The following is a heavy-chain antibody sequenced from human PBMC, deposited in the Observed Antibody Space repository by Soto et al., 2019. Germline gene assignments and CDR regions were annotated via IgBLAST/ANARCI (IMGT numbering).Heavy chain of an antibody. J-gene: IGHJ6*03. CDR1: GGRFNTYV. D-gene: IGHD3-10*01. V-gene: IGHV1-69*12. CDR2: IIPVYRTT. CDR3: ARGDSRGYYMDV. Sequence: QAQLVQSGAEVRKPGSSVRVSCKSSGGRFNTYVITWVRQAPGQGLEWMGGIIPVYRTTMYAQHFEDRVTITADESTSTAYMEASSLRSEDTAVYYCARGDSRGYYMDVWGQGTTVTVSS.